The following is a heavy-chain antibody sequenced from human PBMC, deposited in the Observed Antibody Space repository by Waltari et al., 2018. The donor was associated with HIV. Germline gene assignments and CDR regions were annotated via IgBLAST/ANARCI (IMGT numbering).Heavy chain of an antibody. CDR3: AHTRRITMIVEGFDP. D-gene: IGHD3-22*01. CDR2: IYWNDDK. J-gene: IGHJ5*02. CDR1: GFSLSTSGVG. Sequence: QITLKESGPTLVKPTQTLTLTCTFSGFSLSTSGVGVGWIRQPPGKALEWLALIYWNDDKRYSPSLKSRLTITKDTSKNQVVLTMTNMDPVDTATYYCAHTRRITMIVEGFDPWGQGTLVTVSS. V-gene: IGHV2-5*01.